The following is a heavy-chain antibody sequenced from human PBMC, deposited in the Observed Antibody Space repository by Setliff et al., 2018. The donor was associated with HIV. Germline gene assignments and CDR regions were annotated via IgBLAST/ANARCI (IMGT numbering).Heavy chain of an antibody. Sequence: TSETLSLTCSVSGDSIFTSTYYWGWSRQPPGKRLEWIGSIYYSGSTYYTPSLKSRVTISVDTSKNQFSLKLSSVTAADTAVYYCARHFGWLPREIDYWGQGTLVTVSS. CDR1: GDSIFTSTYY. CDR3: ARHFGWLPREIDY. D-gene: IGHD5-12*01. J-gene: IGHJ4*02. CDR2: IYYSGST. V-gene: IGHV4-39*01.